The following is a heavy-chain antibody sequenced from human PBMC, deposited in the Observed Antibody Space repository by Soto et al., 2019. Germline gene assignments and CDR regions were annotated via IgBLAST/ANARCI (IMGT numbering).Heavy chain of an antibody. Sequence: XXSLRLSFAASGFTFSIYSIHWVRQAPGKGLEWVSYISTSSIIFYADSVKGRFTISRDNAKNSLYLQMNSLRDEDTAVYYCARDLPDSFDSWGQGTLVTVSS. CDR2: ISTSSII. CDR1: GFTFSIYS. CDR3: ARDLPDSFDS. J-gene: IGHJ4*02. V-gene: IGHV3-48*02.